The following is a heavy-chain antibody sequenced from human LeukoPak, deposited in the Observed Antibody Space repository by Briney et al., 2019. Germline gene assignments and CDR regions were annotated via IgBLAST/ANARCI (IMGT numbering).Heavy chain of an antibody. D-gene: IGHD6-19*01. CDR2: TYYRSKWYN. CDR1: GDSVSINSAA. Sequence: SQTLSLTCAISGDSVSINSAAWNWIRQSPSRGLEWLGRTYYRSKWYNDYAVSVKSRITINPDTSKNQFSLQLNSVTPEDTAVYYCAGEVSSGYPHYYYYYGMDVWGQGTTVTVSS. V-gene: IGHV6-1*01. J-gene: IGHJ6*02. CDR3: AGEVSSGYPHYYYYYGMDV.